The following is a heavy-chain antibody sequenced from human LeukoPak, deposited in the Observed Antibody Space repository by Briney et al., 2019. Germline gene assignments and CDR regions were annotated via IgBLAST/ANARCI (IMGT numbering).Heavy chain of an antibody. Sequence: PSETLPLTCTVSGGSISSYYWSWIRQPAGKGREWIGRIYTSGSTNYNPSLKSRVTISVDPSKNQFYLKLSSLTAADTAVYYCARSVEGYCRGGSCYYYSYYMDVWGKGTTVTVSS. CDR2: IYTSGST. J-gene: IGHJ6*03. V-gene: IGHV4-4*07. CDR3: ARSVEGYCRGGSCYYYSYYMDV. D-gene: IGHD2-15*01. CDR1: GGSISSYY.